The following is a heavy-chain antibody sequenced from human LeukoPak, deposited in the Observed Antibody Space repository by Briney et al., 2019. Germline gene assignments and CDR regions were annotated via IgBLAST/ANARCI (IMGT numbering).Heavy chain of an antibody. J-gene: IGHJ6*04. D-gene: IGHD3-10*02. CDR2: ISSSGSTI. CDR3: AELGITTIGGV. Sequence: GGSLRLSCAASGFTFSSYEMNWVRQAPGKGLQWVSYISSSGSTIYYADSVKGRFTISRDNAKNSLYLQMNSLRAEDTAVYYCAELGITTIGGVWGKGTTVTISS. V-gene: IGHV3-48*03. CDR1: GFTFSSYE.